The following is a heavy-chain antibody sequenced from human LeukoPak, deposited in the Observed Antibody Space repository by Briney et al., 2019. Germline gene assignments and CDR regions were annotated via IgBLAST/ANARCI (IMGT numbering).Heavy chain of an antibody. Sequence: LSETLSLTCSVSGDSINSNYWSWIRQPPGKGLEWIGYIYYSGSTYYNPSLKSRVTISVDTSKNQFSLKLSSVTAADTAVYYCAREGQYYYDSSGLGDAFDIWGQGTMVTVSS. CDR3: AREGQYYYDSSGLGDAFDI. V-gene: IGHV4-30-4*08. CDR2: IYYSGST. CDR1: GDSINSNY. D-gene: IGHD3-22*01. J-gene: IGHJ3*02.